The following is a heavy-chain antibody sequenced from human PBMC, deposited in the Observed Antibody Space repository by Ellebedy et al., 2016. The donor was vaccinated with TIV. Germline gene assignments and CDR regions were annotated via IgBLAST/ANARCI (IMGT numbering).Heavy chain of an antibody. D-gene: IGHD3-9*01. J-gene: IGHJ3*01. CDR2: INPNSGGT. CDR3: AREAWDLLTPHAFDV. V-gene: IGHV1-2*02. Sequence: AASVKVSCKASGYSFTGFYIHWVRQAPGQGLEWMGWINPNSGGTNYAQRFQGRVTVTRDTSIDTAYMELSRLKYDDTAVYYCAREAWDLLTPHAFDVWGQGTMVTVSS. CDR1: GYSFTGFY.